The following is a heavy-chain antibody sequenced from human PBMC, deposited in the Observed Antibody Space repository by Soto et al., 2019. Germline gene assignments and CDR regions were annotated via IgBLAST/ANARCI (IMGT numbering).Heavy chain of an antibody. CDR3: AREGAYCGGDCPWLGHSSSRYYYYYYMDV. Sequence: SETLSLTCTVSGGSISSYYWSWIRQPPGKGLEWIGYIYYSGSTNYNPSLKSRVTISVDTSKNQFSLKLGSVTAADTAVYYCAREGAYCGGDCPWLGHSSSRYYYYYYMDVWGKGTTVTVSS. CDR2: IYYSGST. D-gene: IGHD2-21*01. J-gene: IGHJ6*03. CDR1: GGSISSYY. V-gene: IGHV4-59*01.